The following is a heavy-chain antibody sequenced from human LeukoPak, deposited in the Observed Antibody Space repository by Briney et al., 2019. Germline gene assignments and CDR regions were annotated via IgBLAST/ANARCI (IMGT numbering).Heavy chain of an antibody. V-gene: IGHV4-59*01. D-gene: IGHD6-13*01. Sequence: PSETLTLTCAVYGGSFSGDYWSWIRQPPGKGLEWIGYIYYSGSTNYNPSLKSRVTISVDTSKNQFSLKLSSVTAADTAVYYCACAIRGIAAASWFDPWGQGTLVTVSS. J-gene: IGHJ5*02. CDR3: ACAIRGIAAASWFDP. CDR2: IYYSGST. CDR1: GGSFSGDY.